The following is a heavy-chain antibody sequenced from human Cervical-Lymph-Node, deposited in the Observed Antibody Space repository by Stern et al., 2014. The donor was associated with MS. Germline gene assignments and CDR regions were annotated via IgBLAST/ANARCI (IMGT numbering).Heavy chain of an antibody. V-gene: IGHV5-51*01. CDR1: GYKFSIYW. CDR2: IYPGDAET. D-gene: IGHD1-14*01. CDR3: ARQTTAWASDV. Sequence: EVKLVESGAELIRPGESLKISCKGSGYKFSIYWIAWVRQMPGKGLEWMGIIYPGDAETRYSPSFQGQGTTSAEKSTRTPDRQRRGLNASDTAMYFCARQTTAWASDVWGQGTLVTVSS. J-gene: IGHJ4*02.